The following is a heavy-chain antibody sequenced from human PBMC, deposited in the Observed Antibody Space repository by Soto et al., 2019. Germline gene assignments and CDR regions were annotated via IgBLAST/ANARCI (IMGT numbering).Heavy chain of an antibody. Sequence: PGGSLRLSCVGTGLNFDDFAMHWVRQAPGKGLEWVSGITWNSRVLAYADSVKGRFTISRDNARNSLYLQMDSLRDEDTALYYCAKGRYDFWSPYYFDSWGQGILVTVSS. CDR2: ITWNSRVL. CDR3: AKGRYDFWSPYYFDS. D-gene: IGHD3-3*01. V-gene: IGHV3-9*01. J-gene: IGHJ4*02. CDR1: GLNFDDFA.